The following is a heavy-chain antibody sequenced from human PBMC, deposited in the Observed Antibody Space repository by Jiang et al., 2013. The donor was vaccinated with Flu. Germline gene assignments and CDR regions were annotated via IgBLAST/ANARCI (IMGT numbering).Heavy chain of an antibody. CDR3: VREAIAVTGPSAFDI. Sequence: SGLVKPSQTLSLTCAVSGGSVNTGGYSWSWVRQPPGKGLQWIGYIYRSGTTYYNPSLKSRVTMSVDRSKNQFSLNLTSVTAADTAVYFCVREAIAVTGPSAFDIWGQGTMVNVSS. J-gene: IGHJ3*02. D-gene: IGHD6-19*01. CDR2: IYRSGTT. CDR1: GGSVNTGGYS. V-gene: IGHV4-30-2*01.